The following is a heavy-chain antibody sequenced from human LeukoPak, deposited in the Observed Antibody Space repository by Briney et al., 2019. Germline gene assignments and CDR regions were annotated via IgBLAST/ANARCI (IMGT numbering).Heavy chain of an antibody. D-gene: IGHD6-13*01. Sequence: SETLSLTCTVSGYSISSGYYRGWIRQPPGKGLEWIGSIYYSGSTYYNPSLKSRVTISVDTSKNQFSLKLSSVTAADTAVYYCAALRIAAADYFDYWGQGTLVTVSS. CDR3: AALRIAAADYFDY. J-gene: IGHJ4*02. V-gene: IGHV4-38-2*02. CDR2: IYYSGST. CDR1: GYSISSGYY.